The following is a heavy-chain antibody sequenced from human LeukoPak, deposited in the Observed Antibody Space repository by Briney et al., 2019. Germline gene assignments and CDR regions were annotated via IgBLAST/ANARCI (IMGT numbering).Heavy chain of an antibody. J-gene: IGHJ4*02. CDR1: GYRFTNYW. V-gene: IGHV5-51*01. CDR3: AKSAGSSSSWEFDS. CDR2: IYFGDSHT. D-gene: IGHD6-13*01. Sequence: GESLKISCKGSGYRFTNYWIGWVRQTPEKGLEWMGIIYFGDSHTTYSPSFQGQVTISADRSISTAYLHWNSLKASDTAIYYCAKSAGSSSSWEFDSWGQGTLVTVSS.